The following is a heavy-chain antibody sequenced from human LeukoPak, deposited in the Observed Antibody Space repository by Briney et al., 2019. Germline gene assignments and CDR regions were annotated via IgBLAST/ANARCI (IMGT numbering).Heavy chain of an antibody. CDR2: IYYSGST. D-gene: IGHD3-22*01. CDR3: ARGISSGYYFDY. J-gene: IGHJ4*02. Sequence: SETLSLTCTVSGGSISSYYWSWIRQPPGKGLEWIGYIYYSGSTNYNPSLKSRVTISVDTSKNQFSLKLSSVTAAGTAVYYCARGISSGYYFDYWGQGTLVTVSS. CDR1: GGSISSYY. V-gene: IGHV4-59*01.